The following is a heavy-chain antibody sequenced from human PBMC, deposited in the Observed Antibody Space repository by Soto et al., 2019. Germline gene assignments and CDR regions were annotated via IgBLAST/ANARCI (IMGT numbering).Heavy chain of an antibody. CDR2: IYYSGST. Sequence: IRQTPGKGLEWIGSIYYSGSTYYNPSLKSRVTISVDTSKNQFSLKLSSVTAADTAVYYCATGVMAPMVGGLYFDYWGQG. D-gene: IGHD3-10*02. V-gene: IGHV4-39*01. CDR3: ATGVMAPMVGGLYFDY. J-gene: IGHJ4*02.